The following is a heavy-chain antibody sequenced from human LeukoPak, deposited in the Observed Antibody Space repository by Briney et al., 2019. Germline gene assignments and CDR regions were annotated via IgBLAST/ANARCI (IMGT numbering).Heavy chain of an antibody. V-gene: IGHV3-30-3*01. CDR1: GFTFSSYA. J-gene: IGHJ6*03. CDR2: ISYDGSNK. D-gene: IGHD1-26*01. Sequence: PGRSLRLSCAASGFTFSSYAMHWVRQAPGKGLEWVAVISYDGSNKYYADSVKGRFTISRDNSKNTLYLQMNSLRAEDTAVYYCAKDLRGSYLPDYYMDVWGKGTTVTVSS. CDR3: AKDLRGSYLPDYYMDV.